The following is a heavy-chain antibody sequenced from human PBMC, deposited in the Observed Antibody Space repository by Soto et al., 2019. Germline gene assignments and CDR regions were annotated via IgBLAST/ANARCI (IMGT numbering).Heavy chain of an antibody. CDR1: GFTFSSYG. CDR3: ARDRIAAAGSSYEFDY. Sequence: QVQLVESGGGVVQPGRSLRLSCAASGFTFSSYGMHWVRQAPGKGLEWVAVIWYDGSNKYYADSVKGRFTISRDNSKNXLYLQMNRLRAEDTAVYYCARDRIAAAGSSYEFDYWGQGTLVTVSS. D-gene: IGHD6-13*01. J-gene: IGHJ4*02. CDR2: IWYDGSNK. V-gene: IGHV3-33*01.